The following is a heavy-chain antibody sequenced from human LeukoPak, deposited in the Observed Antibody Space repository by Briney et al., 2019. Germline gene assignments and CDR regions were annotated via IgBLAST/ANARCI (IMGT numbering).Heavy chain of an antibody. CDR3: AVWWELTGMNYFDY. CDR1: GFTVSSKY. J-gene: IGHJ4*02. D-gene: IGHD1-26*01. V-gene: IGHV3-53*01. Sequence: GGSLRLSCAASGFTVSSKYMSWVRQAPGKGLEWVSVIYSGATTYYADTVEGRFTISRDNSKNTVYLQLNGLRAEDTAVYYCAVWWELTGMNYFDYWGQGALVTVSS. CDR2: IYSGATT.